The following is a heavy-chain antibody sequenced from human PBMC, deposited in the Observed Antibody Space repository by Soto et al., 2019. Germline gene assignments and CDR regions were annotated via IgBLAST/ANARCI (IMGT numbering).Heavy chain of an antibody. J-gene: IGHJ6*02. V-gene: IGHV5-51*01. CDR1: GYSFTSYW. D-gene: IGHD2-15*01. Sequence: GESLKISCKGSGYSFTSYWIGWVRQMPGKGLEWMGIIYPGDSDTNYSPSFQGQVTISADTSKSPAYLQWSCLKASDTAMYYCARLVEPYYYYYYGMDVWGQGTTVTVSS. CDR3: ARLVEPYYYYYYGMDV. CDR2: IYPGDSDT.